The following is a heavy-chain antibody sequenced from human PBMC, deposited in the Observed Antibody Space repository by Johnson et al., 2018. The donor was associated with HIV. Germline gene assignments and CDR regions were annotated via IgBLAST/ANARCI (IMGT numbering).Heavy chain of an antibody. CDR3: AKGLHIVVEGDAFDI. CDR1: GFTFSSYG. V-gene: IGHV3-33*06. Sequence: QMLLVESGGGVVQHGRSLRLSCAASGFTFSSYGMHWVRQAPGKGLEWVAVIWYDGSNKYYADSVKGRFTISRDNSKNTLYLQMNSLGAEDMAVYYCAKGLHIVVEGDAFDIWGQGTMVTVSS. CDR2: IWYDGSNK. D-gene: IGHD2-21*01. J-gene: IGHJ3*02.